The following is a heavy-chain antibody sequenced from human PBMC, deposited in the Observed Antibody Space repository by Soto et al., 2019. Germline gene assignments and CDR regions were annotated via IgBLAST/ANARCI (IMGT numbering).Heavy chain of an antibody. D-gene: IGHD6-13*01. J-gene: IGHJ6*02. V-gene: IGHV3-23*01. CDR3: GPPGVPKAAAGSLGGMDV. CDR1: GFTFSSYA. CDR2: ISGSGGST. Sequence: GGSLRLSCAASGFTFSSYAMSWVRQAPGKGLEWVSAISGSGGSTYYADSVKGRFTISRDNSKNTLYLQMNSLRAEDTAVYYRGPPGVPKAAAGSLGGMDVGGQGTRVTVSS.